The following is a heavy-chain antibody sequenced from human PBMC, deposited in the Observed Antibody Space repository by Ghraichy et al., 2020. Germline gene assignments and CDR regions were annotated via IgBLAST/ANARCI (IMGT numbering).Heavy chain of an antibody. V-gene: IGHV3-21*01. CDR3: ASAMRTGMDV. CDR1: EFSFSVYS. J-gene: IGHJ6*02. Sequence: RGSLRLSCVVSEFSFSVYSMNWVRQAPGKGLEWVSSISASSSYMHYRDSVKGRFTISRDNAKNSLYLQMNSLSAEDTGVYYCASAMRTGMDVWGQGTTVVVSS. CDR2: ISASSSYM.